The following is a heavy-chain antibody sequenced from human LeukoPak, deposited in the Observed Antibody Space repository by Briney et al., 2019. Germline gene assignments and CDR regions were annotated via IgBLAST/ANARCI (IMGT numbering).Heavy chain of an antibody. CDR2: ITSSSSSI. V-gene: IGHV3-48*01. Sequence: GGSLRLSCAASGFTFRSYSMNWVRQAPGKGLDWISYITSSSSSIFYADSVKGRFTISRDNGKNSLYLQMNSLRVEDTAVYYCAKAWRAYGDYHTFDIWGQGTMVTVSS. J-gene: IGHJ3*02. D-gene: IGHD4-17*01. CDR1: GFTFRSYS. CDR3: AKAWRAYGDYHTFDI.